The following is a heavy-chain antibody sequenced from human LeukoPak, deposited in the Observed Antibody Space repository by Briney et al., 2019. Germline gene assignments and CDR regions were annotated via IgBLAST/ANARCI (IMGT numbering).Heavy chain of an antibody. CDR3: AKGGKWDVTPFDY. D-gene: IGHD1-26*01. Sequence: RTGRSLRLSCAASGFTFSSYGMHWVRQAPGKGLEWVSTISGGGGSTYYADSVKGRFTISRDNSKNTLYLQVNSLRAEDTAVYYCAKGGKWDVTPFDYWGQGTLVTVSS. CDR1: GFTFSSYG. J-gene: IGHJ4*02. CDR2: ISGGGGST. V-gene: IGHV3-23*01.